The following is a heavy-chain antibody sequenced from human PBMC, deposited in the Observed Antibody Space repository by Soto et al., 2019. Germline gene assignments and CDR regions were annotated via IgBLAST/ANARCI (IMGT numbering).Heavy chain of an antibody. D-gene: IGHD6-13*01. CDR2: ISGSGDST. Sequence: FQRLCCAAVEFTFGGFAVHCVRQAPGKGLEWVSVISGSGDSTYYADSVKGRFTISRDNSKNTLYLQMNSLRTDDTAVYYCASRGPGTYFDYWGQGTLVSVPS. J-gene: IGHJ4*02. CDR3: ASRGPGTYFDY. V-gene: IGHV3-23*01. CDR1: EFTFGGFA.